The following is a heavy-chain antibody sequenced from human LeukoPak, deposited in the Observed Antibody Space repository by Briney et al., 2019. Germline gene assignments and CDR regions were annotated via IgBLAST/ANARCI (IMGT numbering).Heavy chain of an antibody. Sequence: GGSLRLSCAASGFTFSSYSMNWVRQAPGKGLEWVSSISSSSSYIYYADSVKGRFTISRDNAKNSLYLQMNSLRAEDTAVYYCAREWVVVVPAAISQPPYYYGMDVWGQGTTVTVSS. CDR2: ISSSSSYI. V-gene: IGHV3-21*01. D-gene: IGHD2-2*01. CDR3: AREWVVVVPAAISQPPYYYGMDV. J-gene: IGHJ6*02. CDR1: GFTFSSYS.